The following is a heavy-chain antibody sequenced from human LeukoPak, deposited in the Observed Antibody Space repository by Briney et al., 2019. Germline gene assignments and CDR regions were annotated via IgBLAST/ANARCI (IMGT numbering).Heavy chain of an antibody. Sequence: ASVKVSCKASGYTFTGYYMHWVRQAPGQGLEWMGWINPNSDGTNYAQKFQGRVTMTRDTSISTAYMELSRLRSDDTAVYYCARFPLGQWLGFDYWGQGTLVTVSS. D-gene: IGHD6-19*01. CDR1: GYTFTGYY. CDR3: ARFPLGQWLGFDY. V-gene: IGHV1-2*02. CDR2: INPNSDGT. J-gene: IGHJ4*02.